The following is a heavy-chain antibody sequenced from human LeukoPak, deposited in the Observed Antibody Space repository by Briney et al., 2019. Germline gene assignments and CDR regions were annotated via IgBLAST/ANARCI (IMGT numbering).Heavy chain of an antibody. J-gene: IGHJ4*02. CDR2: ISYDGSNK. V-gene: IGHV3-30*18. D-gene: IGHD3-16*01. Sequence: GGSLRLSCAASGFTFSSYGMHWVRQAPGKGLEWVAVISYDGSNKYYADSVKGRFTISRDNSKNTLYLQVNSLRAEDTAVYYCAKDSDMGFDYWGQGTLVTVSS. CDR3: AKDSDMGFDY. CDR1: GFTFSSYG.